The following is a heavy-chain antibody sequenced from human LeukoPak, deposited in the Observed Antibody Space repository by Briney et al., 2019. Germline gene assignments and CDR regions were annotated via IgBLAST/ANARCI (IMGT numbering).Heavy chain of an antibody. CDR3: TRSVLAAMGPWFDP. CDR2: IRSKSYGGKT. J-gene: IGHJ5*02. CDR1: VFTSVDYV. D-gene: IGHD2-2*01. Sequence: GGALRHSRMASVFTSVDYVMSWVRPAPRRGGGWVGFIRSKSYGGKTEYAASVEGRLTIARNDSKSIAYLQMNSLKTEDQAVYYCTRSVLAAMGPWFDPWGEGTLVTVSS. V-gene: IGHV3-49*04.